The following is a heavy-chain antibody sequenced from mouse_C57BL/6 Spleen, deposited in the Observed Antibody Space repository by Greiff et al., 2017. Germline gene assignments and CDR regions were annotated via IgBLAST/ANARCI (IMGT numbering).Heavy chain of an antibody. CDR1: GYTFTSYG. Sequence: QVQLKESGAELARPGASVKLSCKASGYTFTSYGISWVKQRTGQGLEWIGEIYPRSGNTYYNEKFKGKATLTADKSSSTAYMELRSLTSEDSAVYFCAREGLTTVVARASSYFDYWGQGTTLTVSS. D-gene: IGHD1-1*01. J-gene: IGHJ2*01. CDR2: IYPRSGNT. CDR3: AREGLTTVVARASSYFDY. V-gene: IGHV1-81*01.